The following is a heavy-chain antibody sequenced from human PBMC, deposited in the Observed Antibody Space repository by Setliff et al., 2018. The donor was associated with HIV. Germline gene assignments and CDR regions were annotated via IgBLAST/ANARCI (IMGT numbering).Heavy chain of an antibody. V-gene: IGHV3-21*04. D-gene: IGHD1-1*01. CDR1: GFTFSSYS. CDR2: IRSDGTIV. CDR3: ARVHRGGVGRQHWRSFDY. Sequence: PGGSLRLSCAASGFTFSSYSMHWVRQVPGKGLVWVSRIRSDGTIVNYADSVKGRFTISRDNARNSLYVQMNSLRVEDTAVYFCARVHRGGVGRQHWRSFDYWGQGTLVTVSS. J-gene: IGHJ4*02.